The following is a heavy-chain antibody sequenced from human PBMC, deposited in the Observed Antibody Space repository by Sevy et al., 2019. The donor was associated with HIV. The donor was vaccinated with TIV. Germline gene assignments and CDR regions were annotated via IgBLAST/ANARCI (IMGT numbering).Heavy chain of an antibody. CDR1: GYTFTSYD. V-gene: IGHV1-8*01. Sequence: ASVKVSCKASGYTFTSYDINCVRQATGQGLEWMGWMNPTSGNTVYAQNFQGRVTFTRDASIDTAYMELSSLRSEDTAVYYCARGDCSGGNCYWGFDYWGQGTLVTVSS. J-gene: IGHJ4*02. D-gene: IGHD2-15*01. CDR2: MNPTSGNT. CDR3: ARGDCSGGNCYWGFDY.